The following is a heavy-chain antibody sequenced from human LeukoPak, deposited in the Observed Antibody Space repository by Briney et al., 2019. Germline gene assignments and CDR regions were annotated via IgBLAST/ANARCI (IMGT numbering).Heavy chain of an antibody. D-gene: IGHD6-13*01. CDR1: RGSISSSNW. CDR3: ARVRSSWDNFDY. Sequence: SETLSLTCAVSRGSISSSNWWSWVRQSPGKGLEWIGEIYYSGSTYYNPSLKSRVTISVDTSKNQFSLKLSSVTAADTAVYYCARVRSSWDNFDYWGQGTLVTVSS. CDR2: IYYSGST. J-gene: IGHJ4*02. V-gene: IGHV4-4*02.